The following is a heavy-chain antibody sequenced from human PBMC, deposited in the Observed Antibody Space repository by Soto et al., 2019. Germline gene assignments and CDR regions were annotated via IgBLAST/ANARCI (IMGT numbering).Heavy chain of an antibody. J-gene: IGHJ5*02. CDR1: GDSIITYY. V-gene: IGHV4-59*01. D-gene: IGHD1-20*01. Sequence: SETLSLTCSGSGDSIITYYWAWIRQPPGKGLEWIGYIYYDGKTNYNPSLESRVTISVDTSKNQFSLNLASLTAADTAVYYCARGKYNWNSNWFDPWGQGILVTVSS. CDR2: IYYDGKT. CDR3: ARGKYNWNSNWFDP.